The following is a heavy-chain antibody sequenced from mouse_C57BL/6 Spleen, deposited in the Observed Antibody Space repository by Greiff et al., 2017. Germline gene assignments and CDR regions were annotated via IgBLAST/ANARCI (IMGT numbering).Heavy chain of an antibody. CDR3: ARNYGSSLYYCDY. CDR1: GYTFTSSW. J-gene: IGHJ2*01. Sequence: VQLQQPGAELVMPGASVKLSCKASGYTFTSSWMHWVKQRPGQGLEWIGEIDPYDSYTNYNQKFKGKSTLTVDKAASTAYMQLSSLTSEDSAVYYGARNYGSSLYYCDYWGQGTTLTVAS. D-gene: IGHD1-1*01. CDR2: IDPYDSYT. V-gene: IGHV1-69*01.